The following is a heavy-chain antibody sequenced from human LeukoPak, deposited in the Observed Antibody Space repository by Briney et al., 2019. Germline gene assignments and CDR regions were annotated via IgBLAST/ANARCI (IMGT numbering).Heavy chain of an antibody. V-gene: IGHV3-23*01. CDR3: AKSAMIVVVLTTALDY. Sequence: GGSLRLSCAASGFTFSSYAMSWVRQAPGKGLEWVSAISGSGGSTYYADSVKGRFTISRDNSKNTLYLQMNSLRAEDTAVYYCAKSAMIVVVLTTALDYWGQGTLVTVSS. CDR2: ISGSGGST. D-gene: IGHD3-22*01. J-gene: IGHJ4*02. CDR1: GFTFSSYA.